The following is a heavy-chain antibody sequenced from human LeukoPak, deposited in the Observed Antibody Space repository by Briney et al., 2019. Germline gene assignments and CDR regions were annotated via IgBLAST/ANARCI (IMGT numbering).Heavy chain of an antibody. CDR2: INPNSGGT. D-gene: IGHD5-12*01. V-gene: IGHV1-2*02. CDR3: ARDEGGYDAEGLFDY. CDR1: GYTFTGYY. J-gene: IGHJ4*02. Sequence: HGASVKVSCKASGYTFTGYYMHWVRQAPGQGLEWMGWINPNSGGTNYAQKFQGRVTMTRDTSISTAYMELSRLRSDDTAVYYCARDEGGYDAEGLFDYWGQGTLVTVSS.